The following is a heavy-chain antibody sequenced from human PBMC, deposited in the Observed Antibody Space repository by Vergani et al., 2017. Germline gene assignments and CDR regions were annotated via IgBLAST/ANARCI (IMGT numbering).Heavy chain of an antibody. CDR1: GSTFTTYG. CDR2: IRDDESRK. CDR3: ANSVIAGNVGVAYFGMDV. J-gene: IGHJ6*02. D-gene: IGHD2/OR15-2a*01. V-gene: IGHV3-30*02. Sequence: QEQLVESGGGVVQPGGSLRLSCTAASGSTFTTYGVHWVRQAPGKGLEWVAFIRDDESRKYYADSVNGRFTISRDKSQNTVNLQMNSLRTEDTAVYFCANSVIAGNVGVAYFGMDVWGRGTTVTVSS.